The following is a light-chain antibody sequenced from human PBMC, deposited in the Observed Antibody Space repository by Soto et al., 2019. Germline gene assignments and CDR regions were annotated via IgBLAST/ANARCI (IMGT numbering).Light chain of an antibody. CDR2: RNN. CDR1: SSNIGSNY. J-gene: IGLJ7*01. V-gene: IGLV1-47*01. Sequence: QSVLTQPPSASGTPGQRVTISCSGSSSNIGSNYVYWYQQLPGTAPKLLIYRNNQRPSGVPDRFSGSKSRTSASLAISGLRSADEDDDYCAALDDSLSGSVFGGGTQLTVL. CDR3: AALDDSLSGSV.